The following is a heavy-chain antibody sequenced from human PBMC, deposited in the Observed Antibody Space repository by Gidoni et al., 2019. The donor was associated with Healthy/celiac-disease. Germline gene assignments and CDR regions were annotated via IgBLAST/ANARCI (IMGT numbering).Heavy chain of an antibody. CDR2: IWYDGSNK. CDR1: VSTFSSYG. J-gene: IGHJ4*02. CDR3: ARGVTSTTFDY. Sequence: QVQLVESWGGVVQPGRSLRHSCSASVSTFSSYGMHWVRQAPGKRLEWVAVIWYDGSNKYYADSVKGRFTISRDNSKNTLYLQMNSLRAEDTAVYYCARGVTSTTFDYWGQGTLVTVSS. V-gene: IGHV3-33*01. D-gene: IGHD2-2*01.